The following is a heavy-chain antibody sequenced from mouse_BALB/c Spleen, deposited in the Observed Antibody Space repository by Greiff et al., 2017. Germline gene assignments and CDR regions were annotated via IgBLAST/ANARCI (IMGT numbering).Heavy chain of an antibody. V-gene: IGHV3-2*02. J-gene: IGHJ2*01. Sequence: EVKLQESGPGLVKPSQSLSLTCTVTGYSITSDYAWNWIRQFPGNKLEWMGYISYSGSTSYNPSLKSRISITRDTSKNQFFLQLNSVTTEDTATYYCARWGDSHFDYWGQGTTLTVAS. CDR1: GYSITSDYA. CDR2: ISYSGST. CDR3: ARWGDSHFDY.